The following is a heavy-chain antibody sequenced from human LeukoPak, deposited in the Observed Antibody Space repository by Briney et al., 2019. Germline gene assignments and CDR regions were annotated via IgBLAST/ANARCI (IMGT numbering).Heavy chain of an antibody. D-gene: IGHD4-17*01. V-gene: IGHV3-7*01. Sequence: GGSLRLPCAASGFTFSSYWMSWVRQAPGKGLEWVANIKQDGSEKYYVDSVKGRFTISRDNAKNSLYLQMNSLRAEDTAVYYCARDDSDYGDYERFDYWGQGTLVTVSP. CDR3: ARDDSDYGDYERFDY. J-gene: IGHJ4*02. CDR2: IKQDGSEK. CDR1: GFTFSSYW.